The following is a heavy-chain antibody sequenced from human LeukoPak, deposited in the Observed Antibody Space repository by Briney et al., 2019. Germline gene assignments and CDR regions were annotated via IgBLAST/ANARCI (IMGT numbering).Heavy chain of an antibody. J-gene: IGHJ4*02. CDR1: GGSFSGYY. CDR3: ARVVVATSFFDY. V-gene: IGHV4-34*01. D-gene: IGHD1-26*01. CDR2: INHSGST. Sequence: KPSETLSLTCAVYGGSFSGYYWSWIRQPPGKGLEWIGEINHSGSTNYNPSLKSLVTISVDTSKNQFSLKLSSVTAADTAVYYCARVVVATSFFDYWGQGTLVTVSS.